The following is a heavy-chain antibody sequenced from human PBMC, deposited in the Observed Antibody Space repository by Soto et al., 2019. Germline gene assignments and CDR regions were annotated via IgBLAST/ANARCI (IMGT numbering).Heavy chain of an antibody. J-gene: IGHJ6*02. CDR1: GFTFSSYN. CDR2: ISSSSSYI. D-gene: IGHD2-21*01. CDR3: PCTCRDCYNNYYYYYGMDV. V-gene: IGHV3-21*01. Sequence: GGSLRLSCAASGFTFSSYNMNWVRQAPGKGLEWVSSISSSSSYIYYADSVKGRFTISRDNAKNSLYLQMNSLRAEDTAVYYCPCTCRDCYNNYYYYYGMDVWGQGTTVTVSS.